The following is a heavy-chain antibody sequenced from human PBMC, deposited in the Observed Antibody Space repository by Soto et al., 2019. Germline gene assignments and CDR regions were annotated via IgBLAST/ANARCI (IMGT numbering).Heavy chain of an antibody. CDR3: ARSTGDSSGSWGPDAFDI. CDR1: GGTFSSYA. V-gene: IGHV1-69*12. CDR2: IIPIFGTA. Sequence: QVQLVQSGAEVKKPGSSVKVSCKASGGTFSSYAISWVRQAPGQGLEWMGGIIPIFGTANYAQKFQGRVTITADESTSTAYMELSSLRSEDTAVYYCARSTGDSSGSWGPDAFDIWGQGTMVTVSS. D-gene: IGHD3-22*01. J-gene: IGHJ3*02.